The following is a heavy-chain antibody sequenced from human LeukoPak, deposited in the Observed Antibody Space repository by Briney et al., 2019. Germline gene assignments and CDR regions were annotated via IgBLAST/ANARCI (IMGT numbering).Heavy chain of an antibody. CDR1: GVIVNSNY. J-gene: IGHJ4*02. D-gene: IGHD2-15*01. CDR2: IFSGSGT. CDR3: AMQVGVVPANRPYYFDY. V-gene: IGHV3-53*01. Sequence: GGSLRLSCAASGVIVNSNYMSGVRQAPGQGLEWVSVIFSGSGTNHAESAKGRFTFSRDTSKNTLYLKMNCTSGEATAGYYCAMQVGVVPANRPYYFDYWGQGTLVTVSS.